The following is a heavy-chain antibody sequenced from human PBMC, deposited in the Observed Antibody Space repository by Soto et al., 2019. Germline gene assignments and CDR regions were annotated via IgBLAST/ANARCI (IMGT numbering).Heavy chain of an antibody. CDR3: ARGYCSSTSCYSDY. J-gene: IGHJ4*02. V-gene: IGHV4-38-2*01. CDR1: GYSISSGYY. D-gene: IGHD2-2*01. CDR2: IYHSGST. Sequence: PSETLSLTCAVSGYSISSGYYWGWIRQPPGKGLEWIGSIYHSGSTYYNPSLKGRVTISVDTPKNQFSLKLSSVTAADTAVYYCARGYCSSTSCYSDYWGQGTLVTVSS.